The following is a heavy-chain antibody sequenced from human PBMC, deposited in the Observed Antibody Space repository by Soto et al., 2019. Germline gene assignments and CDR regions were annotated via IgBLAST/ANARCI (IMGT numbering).Heavy chain of an antibody. V-gene: IGHV3-23*01. CDR3: AKPGSMAATTPIDF. Sequence: EVQLLESGGGLVQPGGSLRLSCAASGFTFNVYALSWVRQTPGKGLEWVSVISGGGDATYYADSVKGRFIISRDNSKNTLYLQMNSLRADDTAVYYCAKPGSMAATTPIDFWGQGTLVTVSS. CDR2: ISGGGDAT. D-gene: IGHD2-15*01. J-gene: IGHJ4*02. CDR1: GFTFNVYA.